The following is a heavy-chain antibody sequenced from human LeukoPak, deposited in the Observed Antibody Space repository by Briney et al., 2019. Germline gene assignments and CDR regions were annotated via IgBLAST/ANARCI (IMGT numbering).Heavy chain of an antibody. Sequence: SETLSLTCTVSGGSISSGDYYWSWIRQPPGKGLEWIGYIYYSGSTYYNPSLKSRVTISVDTSKNQFSLKLSSVTAADTAVYYCARDGLVGCSGGSCYELPFDYWGREPWSPSPQ. J-gene: IGHJ4*02. CDR2: IYYSGST. CDR3: ARDGLVGCSGGSCYELPFDY. V-gene: IGHV4-30-4*08. D-gene: IGHD2-15*01. CDR1: GGSISSGDYY.